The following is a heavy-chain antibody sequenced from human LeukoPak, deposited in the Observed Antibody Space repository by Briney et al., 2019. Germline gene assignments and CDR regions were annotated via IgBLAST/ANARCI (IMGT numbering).Heavy chain of an antibody. V-gene: IGHV4-34*01. D-gene: IGHD2-2*01. CDR2: INHSGST. Sequence: PSETLSLTCAVSGGSISSGGYYWSWIRQPPGKGLEWIGEINHSGSTNYNPSLKSRVTISVNTSKNQFSLKLSSVTAADTAVYYCARGGEYQLLFPLDYWGQGTLVTVSS. CDR1: GGSISSGGYY. CDR3: ARGGEYQLLFPLDY. J-gene: IGHJ4*02.